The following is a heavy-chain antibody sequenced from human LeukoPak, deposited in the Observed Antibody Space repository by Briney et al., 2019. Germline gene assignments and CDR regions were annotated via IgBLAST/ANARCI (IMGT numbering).Heavy chain of an antibody. D-gene: IGHD1-26*01. CDR1: GFTFSSYA. J-gene: IGHJ1*01. Sequence: GSLRLSCAASGFTFSSYAMSWVRQPPGKGLEWIGSIYYTGSTYYNPSLKSRVTISVDTSKNQFSLRLSSVTAADTAVYYCARDYRLTQIQYWGQGTLVTVSS. V-gene: IGHV4-39*07. CDR2: IYYTGST. CDR3: ARDYRLTQIQY.